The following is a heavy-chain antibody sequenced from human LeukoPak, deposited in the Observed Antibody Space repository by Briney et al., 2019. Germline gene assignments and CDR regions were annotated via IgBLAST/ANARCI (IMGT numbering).Heavy chain of an antibody. CDR3: VRGVRGAWSTFDY. D-gene: IGHD6-19*01. Sequence: PGGSLRLSCAASGFTFRDYTMHWVRQAPGKGLEWVAVISYDGSNDYYAVSVKGRLTTSRDNSKNTLYLQVNGLSADDTAVYYCVRGVRGAWSTFDYWGQGTLLTVSS. J-gene: IGHJ4*02. V-gene: IGHV3-30*04. CDR2: ISYDGSND. CDR1: GFTFRDYT.